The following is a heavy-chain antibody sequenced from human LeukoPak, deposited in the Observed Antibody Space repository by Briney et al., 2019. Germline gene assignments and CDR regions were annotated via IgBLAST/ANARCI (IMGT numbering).Heavy chain of an antibody. CDR3: AKDRQTITIFGVVNTPRANFDY. V-gene: IGHV3-30*02. CDR1: GFSFSRYD. Sequence: PGGPLRLSCAASGFSFSRYDIHWVRQAPGKGLEWVAFIRYDGSNKNYADSVKGRFTISRDNFMSTVYLQMNSLRDEDTAVYYCAKDRQTITIFGVVNTPRANFDYWGQGTLVTVSS. CDR2: IRYDGSNK. D-gene: IGHD3-3*01. J-gene: IGHJ4*02.